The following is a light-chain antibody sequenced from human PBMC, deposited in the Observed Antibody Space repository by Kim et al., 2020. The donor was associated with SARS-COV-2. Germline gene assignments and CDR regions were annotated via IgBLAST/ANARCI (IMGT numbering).Light chain of an antibody. CDR3: QQYHNWPPT. V-gene: IGKV3D-15*01. J-gene: IGKJ1*01. Sequence: EIVVTQSPLTLSVSPGERATLSCRASQGISSNLAWYQQKPGQAPRLLISLASTRATGIPARFSGGGSGTEFTLTISGLQSEDFAVYYCQQYHNWPPTFGQGTKLEI. CDR2: LAS. CDR1: QGISSN.